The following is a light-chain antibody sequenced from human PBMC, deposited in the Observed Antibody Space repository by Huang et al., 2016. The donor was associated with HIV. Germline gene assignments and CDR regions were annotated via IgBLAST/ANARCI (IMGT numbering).Light chain of an antibody. V-gene: IGKV1-9*01. J-gene: IGKJ2*01. CDR1: QGITDY. CDR3: QQLNSYPPYT. Sequence: IQLTQSPSSLSASVGDRVTITCRAIQGITDYLAWYQQQPGRAPRLLIYAASTSQSGVPSRFSGSGSGTDFTLTISGLQPEDFATYFCQQLNSYPPYTFGQGTKLEI. CDR2: AAS.